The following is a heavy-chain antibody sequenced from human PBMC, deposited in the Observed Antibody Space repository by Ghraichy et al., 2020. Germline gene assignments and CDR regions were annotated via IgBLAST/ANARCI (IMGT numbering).Heavy chain of an antibody. J-gene: IGHJ5*02. V-gene: IGHV1-69*06. D-gene: IGHD1-1*01. Sequence: SVKVSCKASGGTFSSYAISWVRQAPGQGLEWMGGIIPIFGTANYAQKFQGRVTITADKSTSTAYMELSSLRSEDTAVYYCATEQLERHNWFDPWGQGTLVTVSS. CDR3: ATEQLERHNWFDP. CDR2: IIPIFGTA. CDR1: GGTFSSYA.